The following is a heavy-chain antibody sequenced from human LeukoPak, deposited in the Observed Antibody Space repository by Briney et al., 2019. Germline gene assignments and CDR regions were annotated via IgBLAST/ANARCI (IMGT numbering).Heavy chain of an antibody. V-gene: IGHV3-66*01. D-gene: IGHD6-6*01. CDR1: GVTVGNNY. CDR2: IYSGGST. Sequence: GGSLRLSCAASGVTVGNNYMNWVRQAPGKGLEWVSLIYSGGSTHYADSVKGRFTISRDNSKNTLYLQMNSLRVDDTAVYYCARDPPAVAANTYGWGQGTLVTVSS. CDR3: ARDPPAVAANTYG. J-gene: IGHJ4*02.